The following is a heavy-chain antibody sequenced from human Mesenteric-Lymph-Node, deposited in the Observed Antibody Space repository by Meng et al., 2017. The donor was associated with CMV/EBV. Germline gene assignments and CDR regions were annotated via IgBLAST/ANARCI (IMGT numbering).Heavy chain of an antibody. CDR3: ARGRDDSDYYFDY. CDR2: ISYSVST. Sequence: SETLSPTCTASGVSINSGSYYWTWIRQPPGKGLEWIGYISYSVSTNYNPSLKSRVTMSVDTSKNHFSLKLNSVIAADTAVYYCARGRDDSDYYFDYWGQGTLVTVSS. CDR1: GVSINSGSYY. V-gene: IGHV4-61*03. D-gene: IGHD5-24*01. J-gene: IGHJ4*02.